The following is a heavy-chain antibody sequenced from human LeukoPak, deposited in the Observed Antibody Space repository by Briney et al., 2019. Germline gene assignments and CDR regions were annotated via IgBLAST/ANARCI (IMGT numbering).Heavy chain of an antibody. CDR2: VSSTGGDK. CDR1: GVTFEDCY. J-gene: IGHJ4*02. V-gene: IGHV3-11*04. D-gene: IGHD2-2*02. CDR3: ARDESCSSTSCYNGAVY. Sequence: PGGSLRLSCTGSGVTFEDCYLSWIRQAPGKGLEWISYVSSTGGDKFYADPVKGRFTISRDNAKNSLYLQMNSLRAEDTAVYYCARDESCSSTSCYNGAVYWGQGTLVTVSS.